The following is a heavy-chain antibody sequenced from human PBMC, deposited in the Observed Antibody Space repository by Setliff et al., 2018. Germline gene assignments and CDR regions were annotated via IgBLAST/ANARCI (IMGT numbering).Heavy chain of an antibody. V-gene: IGHV3-23*01. CDR1: GFTFSSYA. CDR2: ISGSGGRT. Sequence: GGSLRFSCAASGFTFSSYAMSWVRQAPGKGLEWVSAISGSGGRTYYADSVKGRFTISRDNSKNTLYLQMNSLRAEDTAVYYCAKDNAYSSSWYYYYYYMDVWGKGTTVTVSS. J-gene: IGHJ6*03. D-gene: IGHD6-13*01. CDR3: AKDNAYSSSWYYYYYYMDV.